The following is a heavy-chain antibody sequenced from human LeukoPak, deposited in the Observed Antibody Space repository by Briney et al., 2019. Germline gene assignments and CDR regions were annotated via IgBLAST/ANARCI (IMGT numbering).Heavy chain of an antibody. CDR3: TTDFAVVLVAAFDY. D-gene: IGHD2-15*01. CDR1: DVTFRKYG. CDR2: IKSKTDGGTT. J-gene: IGHJ4*02. V-gene: IGHV3-15*01. Sequence: GGSLRLSCVGSDVTFRKYGVTWVRQAPVKALEWVGRIKSKTDGGTTDYAAPVKGRFTISRDDSKNTLYLQMNSLKTEDTAVYYCTTDFAVVLVAAFDYWGQGTLVTVSS.